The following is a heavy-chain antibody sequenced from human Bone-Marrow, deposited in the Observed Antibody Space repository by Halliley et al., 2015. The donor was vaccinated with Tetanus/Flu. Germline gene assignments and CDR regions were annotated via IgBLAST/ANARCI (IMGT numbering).Heavy chain of an antibody. J-gene: IGHJ4*02. CDR3: AKGRDAYNGRGGN. D-gene: IGHD1-26*01. CDR2: ISATGGTT. CDR1: GFTFSSYA. V-gene: IGHV3-23*01. Sequence: SLRLSCAASGFTFSSYAVSWVRQAPGKGLDWVSSISATGGTTYYADSVKGRFTISRDNSRNNLLLEMRSLRADDTAVYYCAKGRDAYNGRGGNWGQGTLVTVSS.